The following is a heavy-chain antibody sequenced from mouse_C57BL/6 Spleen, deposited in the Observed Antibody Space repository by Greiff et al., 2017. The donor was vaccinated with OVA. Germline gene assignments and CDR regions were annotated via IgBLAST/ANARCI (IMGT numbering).Heavy chain of an antibody. CDR2: IWSGGST. Sequence: VKLVESGPGLVQPSQSLSITCTVSGFSLTSYGVHWVRQSPGKGLEWLGVIWSGGSTDYNAAFISRLSISKDNSKSQVFFKMNSLQADDTAIYYCARKGDDYDGFAYWGQGTLVTVSA. J-gene: IGHJ3*01. CDR1: GFSLTSYG. CDR3: ARKGDDYDGFAY. D-gene: IGHD2-4*01. V-gene: IGHV2-2*01.